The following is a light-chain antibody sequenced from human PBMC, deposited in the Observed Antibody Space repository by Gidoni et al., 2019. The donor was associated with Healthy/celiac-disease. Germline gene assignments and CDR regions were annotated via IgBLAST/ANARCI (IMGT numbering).Light chain of an antibody. V-gene: IGKV4-1*01. CDR3: QQYYSTLPT. CDR1: QSVLYSSNNKNY. Sequence: DIVMTQSPDSLAVSLCEMATINCKSSQSVLYSSNNKNYLAWYQQKPGQPPKLLIYWASTRESGVPARFSGSGSGTDFTLTISSLQAEDVAVYYCQQYYSTLPTFGQGTRLEIK. J-gene: IGKJ5*01. CDR2: WAS.